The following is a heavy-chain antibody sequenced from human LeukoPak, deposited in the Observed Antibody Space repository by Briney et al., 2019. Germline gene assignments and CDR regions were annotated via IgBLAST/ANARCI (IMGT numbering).Heavy chain of an antibody. J-gene: IGHJ3*01. CDR2: INYSGST. V-gene: IGHV4-59*02. CDR1: GDSVSNHF. CDR3: ARALRDSNGYSDAFDF. Sequence: SETLSLTCTVSGDSVSNHFWSWIRQSPGKGLEWIGYINYSGSTNYKPSLKTRVTISADTSKNQFSLKVTSVTAADTAVYYCARALRDSNGYSDAFDFWGPGTIVTVSA. D-gene: IGHD3-22*01.